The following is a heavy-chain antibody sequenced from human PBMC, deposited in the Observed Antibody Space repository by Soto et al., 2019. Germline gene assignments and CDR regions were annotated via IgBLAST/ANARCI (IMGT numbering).Heavy chain of an antibody. V-gene: IGHV4-59*02. D-gene: IGHD3-10*01. CDR2: IHNSGGT. Sequence: PSETLSLTCSVTGASVSSFSWGWIRQSPGKGLEWIGYIHNSGGTNYTPSLRSRVTISVDTSKNLLSLNLTSLTAADTAVYYCARGGTSGSAVYNWFDPWGQGTLVTVSS. CDR1: GASVSSFS. J-gene: IGHJ5*02. CDR3: ARGGTSGSAVYNWFDP.